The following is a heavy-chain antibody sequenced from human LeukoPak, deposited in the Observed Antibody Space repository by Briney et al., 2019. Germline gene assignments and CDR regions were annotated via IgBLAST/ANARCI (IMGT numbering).Heavy chain of an antibody. J-gene: IGHJ6*04. CDR2: IYPGDSDT. D-gene: IGHD3-10*01. V-gene: IGHV5-51*01. CDR3: ARQLVRGVGYYGMDV. Sequence: GESLKISCKGSGYSFTSYWIGWVRQMPGRGLEWMGIIYPGDSDTRYSPSFQGQVTISADKSISTAYLQWSSLKASDTDMYYCARQLVRGVGYYGMDVWGKGTTVTVSS. CDR1: GYSFTSYW.